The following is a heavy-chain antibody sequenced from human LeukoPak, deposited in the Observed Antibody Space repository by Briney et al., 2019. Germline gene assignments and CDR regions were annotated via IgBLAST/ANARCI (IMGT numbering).Heavy chain of an antibody. CDR1: GFTFSNYG. CDR3: AKEMDIVVVVAGDY. D-gene: IGHD2-15*01. CDR2: ISGSGGST. J-gene: IGHJ4*02. V-gene: IGHV3-23*01. Sequence: GGSLRLSCAASGFTFSNYGIHWVRQAPGKGLEWVSAISGSGGSTYYADSVKGRFTISRDNSKNTLYLQMNSLRAEDTAVYYCAKEMDIVVVVAGDYWGQGTLVTVSS.